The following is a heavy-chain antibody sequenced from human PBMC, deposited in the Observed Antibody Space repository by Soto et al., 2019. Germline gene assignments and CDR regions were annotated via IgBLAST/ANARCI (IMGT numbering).Heavy chain of an antibody. Sequence: GASVKVSCKASGYIFTSYAMHWVRQAPGQRLEWMGWINGGNGNTKYSQKFQGRVTITRDTSANTAYMELSSLRSEDTAVYYCARGGPYYYDSSGYYAFDIWGQGTMVTVSS. CDR1: GYIFTSYA. CDR3: ARGGPYYYDSSGYYAFDI. CDR2: INGGNGNT. D-gene: IGHD3-22*01. V-gene: IGHV1-3*01. J-gene: IGHJ3*02.